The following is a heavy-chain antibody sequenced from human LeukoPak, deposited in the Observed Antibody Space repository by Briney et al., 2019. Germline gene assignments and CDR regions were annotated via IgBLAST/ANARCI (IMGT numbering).Heavy chain of an antibody. CDR3: TRGGSYYFGSGVYFDY. CDR2: IYYSGST. Sequence: PSETLSLTCTVTGGSISSYYWSWIRQPPGKGLEWIGYIYYSGSTNYNPSLKSRVTISVDTSKNQFSLKLSSVTAADTAVYYCTRGGSYYFGSGVYFDYWGQGTLVTVSS. J-gene: IGHJ4*02. V-gene: IGHV4-59*01. CDR1: GGSISSYY. D-gene: IGHD3-10*01.